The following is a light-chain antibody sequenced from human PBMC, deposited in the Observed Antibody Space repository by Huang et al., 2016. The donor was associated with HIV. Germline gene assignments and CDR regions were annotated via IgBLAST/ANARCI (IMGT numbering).Light chain of an antibody. V-gene: IGKV3-11*01. CDR3: QQRISWPPSYT. CDR2: ATS. J-gene: IGKJ2*01. Sequence: EIVLTQSPATLSLSPGDRATLSCRASQSVSGYFAWYQQKPGQAPRLLIYATSNRATGVPARFSGSGSGTDFTLTISSLEPEDFANYYCQQRISWPPSYTFGQGTKVEI. CDR1: QSVSGY.